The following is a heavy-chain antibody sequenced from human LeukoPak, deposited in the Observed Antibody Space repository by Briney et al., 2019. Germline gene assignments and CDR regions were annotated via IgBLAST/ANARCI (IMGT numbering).Heavy chain of an antibody. CDR2: ISYSGSTL. V-gene: IGHV3-11*04. J-gene: IGHJ4*02. CDR3: TRDAALVPGKNF. CDR1: GFTFSDYY. D-gene: IGHD6-19*01. Sequence: SGGSLRLSCAASGFTFSDYYMSWIRQAPGKGLEWVSYISYSGSTLYYADSVKGRFTMSRDNAKNSVYPQMNSLRAEDTAFYYCTRDAALVPGKNFWGQGTLVTVSP.